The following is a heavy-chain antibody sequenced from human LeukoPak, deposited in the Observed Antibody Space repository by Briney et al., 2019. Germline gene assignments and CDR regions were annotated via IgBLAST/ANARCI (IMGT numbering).Heavy chain of an antibody. CDR3: AVLWFGANAHYYYYYYMDV. CDR2: IIPIFGTA. V-gene: IGHV1-69*06. Sequence: SVKVSCKASGGTFSSYAISWVRQAPGQGLEWMGGIIPIFGTANYAQKFQGRVTITADKSTSTAYMELSSLRSEDTAVYYCAVLWFGANAHYYYYYYMDVWGKGTTVTVS. CDR1: GGTFSSYA. J-gene: IGHJ6*03. D-gene: IGHD3-10*01.